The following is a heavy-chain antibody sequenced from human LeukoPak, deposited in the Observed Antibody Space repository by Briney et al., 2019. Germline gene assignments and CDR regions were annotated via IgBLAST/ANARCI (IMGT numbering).Heavy chain of an antibody. CDR3: VRDARSYTFDI. V-gene: IGHV1-2*02. CDR2: INPNSGGT. D-gene: IGHD1-14*01. J-gene: IGHJ3*02. Sequence: GDSVKVSCKASGYTSSDYYIHWVRQAPGQGLEWMGWINPNSGGTNYAQKFQGRVTMTRDTSISTAYMELSRLRSDDTAVYSCVRDARSYTFDIWGQGTVVTVSS. CDR1: GYTSSDYY.